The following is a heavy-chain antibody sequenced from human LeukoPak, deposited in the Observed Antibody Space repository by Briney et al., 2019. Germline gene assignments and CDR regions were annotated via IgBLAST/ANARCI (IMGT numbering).Heavy chain of an antibody. Sequence: ASVKVSCKASGYTFTSYGISWVRQAPGQGLEWMGWINPNSGGTNYAQKFQGRVTMTRDTSISTAYMELSRLRSDDTAVYYCAVLSGYYDGYWGQGTLVTVSS. J-gene: IGHJ4*02. CDR2: INPNSGGT. CDR1: GYTFTSYG. D-gene: IGHD3-22*01. CDR3: AVLSGYYDGY. V-gene: IGHV1-2*02.